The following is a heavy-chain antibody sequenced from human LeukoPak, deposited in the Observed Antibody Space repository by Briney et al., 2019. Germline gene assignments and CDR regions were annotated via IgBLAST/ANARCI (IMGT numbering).Heavy chain of an antibody. CDR2: ISAYSGNT. J-gene: IGHJ5*02. D-gene: IGHD3-22*01. CDR1: GYTFTSYG. V-gene: IGHV1-18*01. CDR3: ARGPFYNSSGYSRGNWFDP. Sequence: ASVKVSCKASGYTFTSYGISWVRQAPGQGLEWMGWISAYSGNTNYAQKLQGRVTMTTDTSTSTAYMELRSLRSDDTAVYYCARGPFYNSSGYSRGNWFDPWGQGTLVTVSS.